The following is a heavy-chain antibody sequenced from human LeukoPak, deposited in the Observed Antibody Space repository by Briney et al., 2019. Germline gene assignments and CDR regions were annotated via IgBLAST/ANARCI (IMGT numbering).Heavy chain of an antibody. Sequence: ASVKVSCKASGYTFTSYAMNWVRQAPGQGLEWMGWINTNTGNPTYAQGFTGRFVFCLDTSVSTAYLQISSLKAEDTAVYYCARPNAPVSGDYDSSVDVFDYWGQGTLVTVSS. CDR2: INTNTGNP. CDR3: ARPNAPVSGDYDSSVDVFDY. CDR1: GYTFTSYA. V-gene: IGHV7-4-1*02. J-gene: IGHJ4*02. D-gene: IGHD3-22*01.